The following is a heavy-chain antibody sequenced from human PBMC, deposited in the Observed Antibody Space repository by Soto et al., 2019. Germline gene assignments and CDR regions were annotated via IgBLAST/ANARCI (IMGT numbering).Heavy chain of an antibody. CDR1: GYTFTSYG. J-gene: IGHJ6*02. V-gene: IGHV1-18*01. Sequence: ASVKVSCKASGYTFTSYGISWVRQAPGQGLEWMGWISAYNGNTNYAQKLQGRVTMTTDTSTSTAYMELRSLRSDDTAVYYCARAVYSMSSSRSCTTCYGMSVRARRSTDIVSS. D-gene: IGHD6-6*01. CDR2: ISAYNGNT. CDR3: ARAVYSMSSSRSCTTCYGMSV.